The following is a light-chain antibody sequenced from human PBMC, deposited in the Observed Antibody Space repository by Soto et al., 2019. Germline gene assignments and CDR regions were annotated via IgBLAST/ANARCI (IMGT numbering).Light chain of an antibody. J-gene: IGLJ3*02. CDR3: CSYVDTDTWV. CDR1: SSDVGGYNY. V-gene: IGLV2-8*01. CDR2: EVN. Sequence: QSALTQPPSASGSPGQSVAISCTGTSSDVGGYNYVSWYQQHPGKAPKLMIYEVNKRPSGVPDRFSGSKSGNTASLTISGLQAEDEADYYCCSYVDTDTWVFGGGTKVTVL.